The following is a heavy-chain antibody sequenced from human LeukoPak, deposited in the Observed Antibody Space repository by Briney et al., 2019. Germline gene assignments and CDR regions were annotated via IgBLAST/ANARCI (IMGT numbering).Heavy chain of an antibody. CDR1: GGSISSSY. Sequence: SETLSLTCSISGGSISSSYWSWIRQPAGKGLEWIRRISTSGTTNYSPSLKGRLTMSIDTSKKQFSLNLRSVTAADTAMYYCARDMGGGWFDPWGQGALVTVSS. D-gene: IGHD1-26*01. J-gene: IGHJ5*02. CDR3: ARDMGGGWFDP. V-gene: IGHV4-4*07. CDR2: ISTSGTT.